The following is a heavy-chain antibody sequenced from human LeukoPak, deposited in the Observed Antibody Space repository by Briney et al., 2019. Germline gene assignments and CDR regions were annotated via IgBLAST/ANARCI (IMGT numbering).Heavy chain of an antibody. V-gene: IGHV4-39*07. CDR2: IYHSGST. D-gene: IGHD3-10*01. CDR3: AGGSGFFFDY. Sequence: PSETLSLTCTVSGGSISSRSYYWGWIRQPPGKVLEWIGSIYHSGSTNYNPSLKSRVTISVDKSKNQFSLKLSSVTAADTAVYYCAGGSGFFFDYWGQGTLVTVSS. J-gene: IGHJ4*02. CDR1: GGSISSRSYY.